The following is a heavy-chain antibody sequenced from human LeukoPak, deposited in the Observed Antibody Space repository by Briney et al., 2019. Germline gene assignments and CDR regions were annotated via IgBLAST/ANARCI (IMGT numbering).Heavy chain of an antibody. CDR3: ARGAQETGIVVVPAAIQDYYYYHYMDV. Sequence: SETLSLTCTVSGGSISSYYWSWIRQPPGKGLEWIGYIYYSGSTNYNPSLKSRVTISVDTSKNQFSLKLSSVTAADTAVYYCARGAQETGIVVVPAAIQDYYYYHYMDVWGKGTTVTVSS. CDR1: GGSISSYY. V-gene: IGHV4-59*01. J-gene: IGHJ6*03. D-gene: IGHD2-2*02. CDR2: IYYSGST.